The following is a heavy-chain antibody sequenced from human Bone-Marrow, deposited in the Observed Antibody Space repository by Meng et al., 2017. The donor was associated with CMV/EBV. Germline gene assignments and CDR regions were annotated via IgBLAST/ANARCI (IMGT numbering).Heavy chain of an antibody. CDR2: INPNSGGT. J-gene: IGHJ5*02. CDR3: ARVRPYYDVWSGYYRGGWFDP. V-gene: IGHV1-2*02. CDR1: GYTFTGYY. D-gene: IGHD3-3*01. Sequence: ASVKVSCKASGYTFTGYYMHWVRQAPGQGLEWMGWINPNSGGTNYAQKFQGRVTMTRDRSISTAYMELSRLRSEDTAGYYCARVRPYYDVWSGYYRGGWFDPWGQGTLVTVSS.